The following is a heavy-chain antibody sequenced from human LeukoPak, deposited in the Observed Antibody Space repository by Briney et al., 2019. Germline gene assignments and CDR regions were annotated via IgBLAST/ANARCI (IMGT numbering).Heavy chain of an antibody. CDR2: INHSGST. V-gene: IGHV4-34*01. CDR1: GGSFSGYY. J-gene: IGHJ5*02. D-gene: IGHD3-10*01. CDR3: ARSMVRGVEKYNWFDP. Sequence: SETLSLTCAVYGGSFSGYYWSWIRQPPGKGLEWIGEINHSGSTNYNPSLKSRVTISVDTSKNQFSLKLSSVTAADTAVYYCARSMVRGVEKYNWFDPWGQGTLVTVSS.